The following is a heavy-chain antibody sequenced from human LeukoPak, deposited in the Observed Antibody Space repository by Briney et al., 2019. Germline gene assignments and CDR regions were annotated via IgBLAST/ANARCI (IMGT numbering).Heavy chain of an antibody. V-gene: IGHV3-48*01. CDR3: ARGVNPYGDPTMDV. CDR2: ISSSIRTT. Sequence: PGGSLRPSCAASGFTFSSYSMNWVRQAPGKGLEWISYISSSIRTTYYADSVKGRFTISRDNAKNSLYLQMNSLRAEDTAVYYCARGVNPYGDPTMDVWGKGTTVTISS. J-gene: IGHJ6*03. CDR1: GFTFSSYS. D-gene: IGHD4-17*01.